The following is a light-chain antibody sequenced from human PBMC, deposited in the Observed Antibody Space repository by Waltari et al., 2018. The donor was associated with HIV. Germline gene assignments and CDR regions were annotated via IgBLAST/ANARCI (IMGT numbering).Light chain of an antibody. V-gene: IGLV8-61*01. Sequence: QTVVTQEPSFSVSPGGTVTLTCSLNSDSVSINYYPGWFQQTPGQAPRTLISSTCSRSSGVPYRFSGSIRGNKAALTITGAQADDDSVYFCALYMTGAKWVFGGGTKLTVL. CDR3: ALYMTGAKWV. J-gene: IGLJ3*02. CDR2: STC. CDR1: SDSVSINYY.